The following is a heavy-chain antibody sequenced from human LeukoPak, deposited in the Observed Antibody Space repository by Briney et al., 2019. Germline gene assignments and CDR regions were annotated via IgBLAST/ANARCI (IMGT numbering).Heavy chain of an antibody. Sequence: GGSLRLSCAASGFTFSAYSMNWIRRPAGRGLEWVANINGRGITIHYADSIRGQFTISRDNTKNSLDLQMTNLRAEDTGLYYCARDQPSVGWGFDSWGRGTLVIVSS. V-gene: IGHV3-48*04. CDR1: GFTFSAYS. D-gene: IGHD2-15*01. CDR2: INGRGITI. J-gene: IGHJ4*02. CDR3: ARDQPSVGWGFDS.